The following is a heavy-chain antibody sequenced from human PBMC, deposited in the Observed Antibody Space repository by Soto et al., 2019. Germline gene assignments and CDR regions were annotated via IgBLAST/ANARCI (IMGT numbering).Heavy chain of an antibody. V-gene: IGHV3-30*18. J-gene: IGHJ6*02. CDR2: ISYDGSIK. CDR3: AKPRGVRSVVYGLDV. Sequence: QVQLVESGGGVVQPGRSLRLSCAASGFNFSNYGMHWVRQAPGKGLEWVAVISYDGSIKHFADSVKGRFTISRDTSKNTLYLQMNSLSAEDTAVYYCAKPRGVRSVVYGLDVWGQGTTVTVSS. CDR1: GFNFSNYG. D-gene: IGHD3-10*01.